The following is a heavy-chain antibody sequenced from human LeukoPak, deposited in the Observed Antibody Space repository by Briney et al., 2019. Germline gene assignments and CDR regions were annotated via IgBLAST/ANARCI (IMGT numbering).Heavy chain of an antibody. CDR2: IYYSGST. J-gene: IGHJ1*01. V-gene: IGHV4-59*01. D-gene: IGHD6-19*01. CDR3: ARVRSSGWIEYFQH. CDR1: GGSISSCY. Sequence: SETLSLTCTVSGGSISSCYWSWIRQPPGKGLEWIGYIYYSGSTNYNPSLKSRVTISVDTSKNQFSLKLSSVTAADTAVYYCARVRSSGWIEYFQHWGQGTLVTVSS.